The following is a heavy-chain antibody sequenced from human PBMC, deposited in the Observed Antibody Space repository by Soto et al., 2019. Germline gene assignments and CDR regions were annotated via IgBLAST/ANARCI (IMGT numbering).Heavy chain of an antibody. J-gene: IGHJ6*02. D-gene: IGHD6-19*01. CDR2: IYHSGST. CDR1: GGSISSGGYS. CDR3: ARDRIAVAGTGTNYGMDV. V-gene: IGHV4-30-2*01. Sequence: PSETLSLTCAVSGGSISSGGYSWSWIRQPPGKGLEWIGYIYHSGSTYYNPSLKSRVTISVDRSKNQFSLKLSSVTAADTAVYYCARDRIAVAGTGTNYGMDVWGQGTTVTVSS.